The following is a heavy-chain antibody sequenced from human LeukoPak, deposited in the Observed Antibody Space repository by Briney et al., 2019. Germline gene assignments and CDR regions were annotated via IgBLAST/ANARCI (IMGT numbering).Heavy chain of an antibody. D-gene: IGHD4-23*01. Sequence: PGGSLRLSCAASGFTFRSYWMSWVRQAPGKGLDWVANINQDVSETNYVDSVKGRFTTSRDNAKNSLYLQITSLRVEDKAVYYCARDRGYSSFDYWGQGTLVTVSS. CDR1: GFTFRSYW. V-gene: IGHV3-7*01. CDR2: INQDVSET. J-gene: IGHJ4*02. CDR3: ARDRGYSSFDY.